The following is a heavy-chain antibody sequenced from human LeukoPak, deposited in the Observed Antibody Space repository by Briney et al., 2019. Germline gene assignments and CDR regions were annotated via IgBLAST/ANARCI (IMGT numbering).Heavy chain of an antibody. V-gene: IGHV1-69*13. CDR3: ARSLKEVYHYYMDV. J-gene: IGHJ6*03. CDR2: IIPMFGTA. CDR1: GGTFSYYA. Sequence: SVKVSCKASGGTFSYYAISWVRQAPGQGLEWMGGIIPMFGTANYAQKFQGRVTITADEPTSTAYMELSSLRSEDTAIYYCARSLKEVYHYYMDVWGKGTTVTISS.